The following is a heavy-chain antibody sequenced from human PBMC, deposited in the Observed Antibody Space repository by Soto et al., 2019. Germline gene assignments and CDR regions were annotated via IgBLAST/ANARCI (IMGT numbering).Heavy chain of an antibody. CDR1: GGSVSGYY. CDR3: ARGQPYFDY. V-gene: IGHV4-34*01. CDR2: INHSGST. Sequence: QVQLQQWGAGLLKPSETLSLTCAVYGGSVSGYYWSWIRQPPGKGLEWIGEINHSGSTNYNPSLKRRVTISVDTYKNQFSLKLSSVTAADTAVYYWARGQPYFDYWGQGTLVTVSS. D-gene: IGHD1-1*01. J-gene: IGHJ4*02.